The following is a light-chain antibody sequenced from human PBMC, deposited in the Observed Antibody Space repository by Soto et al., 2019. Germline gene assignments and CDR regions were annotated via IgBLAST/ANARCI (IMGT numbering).Light chain of an antibody. J-gene: IGKJ3*01. CDR2: GAS. CDR1: QSVSSSY. CDR3: QQYGSSPFT. V-gene: IGKV3-20*01. Sequence: EIVLTQYPGTLSLSPGERVALSCRASQSVSSSYLAWYQQKPGQPPRLLIYGASSRATGIPDRFSGSGSGTDFTLTISRLEPEDFAVYYCQQYGSSPFTFGPGTKVDIK.